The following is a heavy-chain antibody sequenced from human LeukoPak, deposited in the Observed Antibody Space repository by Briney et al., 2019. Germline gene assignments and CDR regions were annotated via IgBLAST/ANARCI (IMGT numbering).Heavy chain of an antibody. CDR2: INHSGST. D-gene: IGHD3-22*01. V-gene: IGHV4-34*01. Sequence: PSETLSLTCVVYGGSFSGYYWSWIRQPPGKGLEWIGEINHSGSTNYNPSLKSRVTISVDTSKNQFSLKLSSVTAADTAVYYCATRITMIVDTMGNNWFDPWGQGTLVTVSS. J-gene: IGHJ5*02. CDR1: GGSFSGYY. CDR3: ATRITMIVDTMGNNWFDP.